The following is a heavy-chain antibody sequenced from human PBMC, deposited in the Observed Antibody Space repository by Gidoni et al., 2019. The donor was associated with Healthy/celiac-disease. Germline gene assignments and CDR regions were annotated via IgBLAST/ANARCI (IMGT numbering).Heavy chain of an antibody. V-gene: IGHV3-21*01. D-gene: IGHD6-13*01. CDR1: GFTFSSYS. CDR2: ISSSSSYI. J-gene: IGHJ4*02. CDR3: ARTAAGIGY. Sequence: EVQLVESGGGLVKHGGSLRISCAASGFTFSSYSMNWVRQAPGKGLGLVSSISSSSSYIYYADSVKGRFTISRDNAKNSLYLQMNSLRAEDTAVYYCARTAAGIGYWGQGTLVTVSS.